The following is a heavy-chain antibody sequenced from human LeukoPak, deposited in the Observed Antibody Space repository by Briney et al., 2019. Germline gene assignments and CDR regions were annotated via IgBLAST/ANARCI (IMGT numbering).Heavy chain of an antibody. CDR2: IYHSGST. D-gene: IGHD6-19*01. CDR1: GYSISSGYY. J-gene: IGHJ4*02. V-gene: IGHV4-38-2*01. Sequence: SETLSLTCAVSGYSISSGYYWGWIRQPPGKGLEWIGSIYHSGSTYYNPSLKSRVTISADTSKNQFSLKLSSVTAADTAVYYCARAIIAVAGVYYFDYWGQGTLVTVSS. CDR3: ARAIIAVAGVYYFDY.